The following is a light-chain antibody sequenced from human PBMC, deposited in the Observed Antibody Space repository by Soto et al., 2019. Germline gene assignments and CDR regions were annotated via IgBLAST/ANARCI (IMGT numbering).Light chain of an antibody. CDR2: GAS. V-gene: IGKV3-20*01. CDR1: QTVSGRY. Sequence: EIVLTQSPGTLCLSPGERATLSCRASQTVSGRYLAWYQQKPGQAPRLLIYGASSRATGIPDRFSGSGSGTDLTLTISRLEPEDFAVYYCHQYVNAPWTLGQGTKVEIK. J-gene: IGKJ1*01. CDR3: HQYVNAPWT.